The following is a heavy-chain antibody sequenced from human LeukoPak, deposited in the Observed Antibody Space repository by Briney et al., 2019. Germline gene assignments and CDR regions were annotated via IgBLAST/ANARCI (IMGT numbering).Heavy chain of an antibody. CDR3: ARTIVGATNDAFDI. V-gene: IGHV3-53*01. CDR2: LDSTDRT. CDR1: GFSISTTY. D-gene: IGHD1-26*01. J-gene: IGHJ3*02. Sequence: GGSLRLSCAASGFSISTTYMSWVRQAPGKGPEWVAILDSTDRTYYGDSVKGRFTTSRDNSKNTLYLQMNSLRAEDTAVYYCARTIVGATNDAFDIWGQGTMVTVSS.